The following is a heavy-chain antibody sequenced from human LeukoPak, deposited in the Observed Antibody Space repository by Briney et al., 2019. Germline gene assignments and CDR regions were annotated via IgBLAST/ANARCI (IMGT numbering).Heavy chain of an antibody. V-gene: IGHV1-2*02. CDR3: ARVTYYYGSGRKAPYNWFDP. J-gene: IGHJ5*02. D-gene: IGHD3-10*01. CDR2: INPNSGGT. Sequence: ASVKVSCKASGYTFTGYYMHWVRQAPGRGLEWMGWINPNSGGTNYAQKFQGRVTMTRDTSISTAYMELSRLRSDDTAVYYCARVTYYYGSGRKAPYNWFDPWGQGTLVTVSS. CDR1: GYTFTGYY.